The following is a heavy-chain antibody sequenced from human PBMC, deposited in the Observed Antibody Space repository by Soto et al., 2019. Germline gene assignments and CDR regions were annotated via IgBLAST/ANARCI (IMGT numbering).Heavy chain of an antibody. CDR1: GFTFGDYA. D-gene: IGHD3-22*01. J-gene: IGHJ6*02. V-gene: IGHV3-49*04. CDR2: IRSKAYGGTT. Sequence: PGGSLRLSCTASGFTFGDYAMSWVRQAPGKGLEWVGFIRSKAYGGTTEYAASVKGRFTISRDDSKSIAYLQMNSLKTEDTAVYYCTRLGGYDYYYYYGMDVWGQGTTVTVSS. CDR3: TRLGGYDYYYYYGMDV.